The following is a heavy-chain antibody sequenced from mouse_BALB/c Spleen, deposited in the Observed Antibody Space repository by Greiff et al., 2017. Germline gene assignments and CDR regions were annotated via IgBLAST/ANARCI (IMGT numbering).Heavy chain of an antibody. CDR2: IDPENGDT. D-gene: IGHD2-3*01. Sequence: VQLQQSGAELVRSGASVKLSCTASGFTINDYYMHWVKQRPEQGLEWIGWIDPENGDTEYAPKFQGKATMTADTSSNTAYLQLSSLTSEDTAVDYCSGNDGYSYWYFDVWGAGTTVTVSS. V-gene: IGHV14-4*02. J-gene: IGHJ1*01. CDR3: SGNDGYSYWYFDV. CDR1: GFTINDYY.